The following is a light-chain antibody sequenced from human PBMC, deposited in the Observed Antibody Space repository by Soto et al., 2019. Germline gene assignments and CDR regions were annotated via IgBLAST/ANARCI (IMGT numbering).Light chain of an antibody. CDR1: SSDVGGYNY. Sequence: QSALTQPASVSGSPGQSITISCTGTSSDVGGYNYVSWYQQHPGKAPKLMIYDVSNRPSGVSNRFSCSNSGTTASLTISGLQDEDEDDYYCSSYARSSTVVFGGGTKLTVL. CDR3: SSYARSSTVV. V-gene: IGLV2-14*01. J-gene: IGLJ2*01. CDR2: DVS.